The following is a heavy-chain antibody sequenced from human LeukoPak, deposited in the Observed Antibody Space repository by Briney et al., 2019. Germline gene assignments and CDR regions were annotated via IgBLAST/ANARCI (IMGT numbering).Heavy chain of an antibody. Sequence: GGSLRLSCAASGVTFSSYWMNWVRQAPGKGLEWVANIKQDGSEKYYVDSVKGRFTISRDNAKNSLYLQMNSLRAEDTAVYYCARQNYGDAHDYWGQGTLVTVSS. V-gene: IGHV3-7*01. CDR1: GVTFSSYW. CDR2: IKQDGSEK. D-gene: IGHD4/OR15-4a*01. CDR3: ARQNYGDAHDY. J-gene: IGHJ4*02.